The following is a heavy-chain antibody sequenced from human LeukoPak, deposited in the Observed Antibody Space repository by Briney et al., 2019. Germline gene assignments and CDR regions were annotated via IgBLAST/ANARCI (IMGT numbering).Heavy chain of an antibody. CDR2: IYHSGST. J-gene: IGHJ5*02. Sequence: SETLSLTCTVSGYSISSGYYWGWIRQPPGKGLEWIGSIYHSGSTYYNPSLKSRVTISVDTSKNQFSLKLSSVTAADTAVYYCARHATYYDILTVDWFDPWGQGTLVTVSS. D-gene: IGHD3-9*01. CDR3: ARHATYYDILTVDWFDP. CDR1: GYSISSGYY. V-gene: IGHV4-38-2*02.